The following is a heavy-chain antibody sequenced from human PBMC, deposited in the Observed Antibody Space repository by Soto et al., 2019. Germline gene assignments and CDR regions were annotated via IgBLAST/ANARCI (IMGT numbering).Heavy chain of an antibody. CDR3: ARAVGSGWYFDYFDY. J-gene: IGHJ4*02. CDR1: GGSISSGGYS. V-gene: IGHV4-30-2*01. D-gene: IGHD6-19*01. Sequence: SETLCLTCAVSGGSISSGGYSWSWIRQPPGKGLEWIGYIYHSGSTYYNPSLKSRVTISVDRSKNQFSLKLSSVTAADTAVYYCARAVGSGWYFDYFDYWGQGTLVTVSS. CDR2: IYHSGST.